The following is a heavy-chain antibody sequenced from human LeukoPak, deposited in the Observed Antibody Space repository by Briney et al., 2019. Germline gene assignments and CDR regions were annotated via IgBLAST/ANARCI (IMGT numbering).Heavy chain of an antibody. CDR1: GFTFSSYG. J-gene: IGHJ4*02. D-gene: IGHD3-3*01. CDR3: ARDYDFWSGYYLLDY. V-gene: IGHV3-33*01. CDR2: IWYDGSNK. Sequence: GGSLRLSCAASGFTFSSYGMHWVRQAPGKGLEWVAVIWYDGSNKYYADSVKGRFTISRDNSKNTLYLQMNSLRAEDTAVYYCARDYDFWSGYYLLDYWGQGTLVTVSS.